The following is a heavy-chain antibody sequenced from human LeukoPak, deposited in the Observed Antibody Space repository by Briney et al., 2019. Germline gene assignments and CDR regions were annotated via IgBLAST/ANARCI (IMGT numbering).Heavy chain of an antibody. CDR1: GDSIGSHY. CDR2: IFYVGST. J-gene: IGHJ3*02. Sequence: SETLSLTCTVSGDSIGSHYWSWIRQPPGKGLEGIGYIFYVGSTNYNPSLKSRVTISVATSKNQFSLKLNPVTAADTAVYYCARDYYDSRGEAFDIWGQGTMVTVSS. V-gene: IGHV4-59*11. CDR3: ARDYYDSRGEAFDI. D-gene: IGHD3-22*01.